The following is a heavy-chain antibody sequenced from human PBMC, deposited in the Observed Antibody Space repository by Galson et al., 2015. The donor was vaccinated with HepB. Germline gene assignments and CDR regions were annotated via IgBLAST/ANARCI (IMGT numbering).Heavy chain of an antibody. Sequence: SLRLSCAASGFTFSSYAMSWVRQTPGKGLEWVSAISGSGGSTYYADSVKGRFTISRDNSKNTLYLQMNSLRVEDTALYYCAKDTSSGGYYGTDYWGQGTLVTVSS. CDR2: ISGSGGST. V-gene: IGHV3-23*01. D-gene: IGHD1-26*01. CDR3: AKDTSSGGYYGTDY. CDR1: GFTFSSYA. J-gene: IGHJ4*02.